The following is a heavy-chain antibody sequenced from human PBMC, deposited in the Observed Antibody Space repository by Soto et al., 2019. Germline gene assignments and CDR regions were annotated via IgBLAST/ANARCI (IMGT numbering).Heavy chain of an antibody. CDR3: VKGRYDSSGYYARGGMSYFDY. J-gene: IGHJ4*02. D-gene: IGHD3-22*01. V-gene: IGHV3-64D*06. Sequence: EVQLVESGGGLVQPGGSLRLSCSASGFTFSSYAMHWVRQAPGKGLEYVSAISSNGGSTYYADSVKGRFTISRDNSKNTLYLQMSSLRAEDTAVYYCVKGRYDSSGYYARGGMSYFDYWGQGTLVTVSS. CDR1: GFTFSSYA. CDR2: ISSNGGST.